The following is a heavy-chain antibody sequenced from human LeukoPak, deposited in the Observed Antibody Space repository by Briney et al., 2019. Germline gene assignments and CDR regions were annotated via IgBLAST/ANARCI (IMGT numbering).Heavy chain of an antibody. V-gene: IGHV4-39*07. Sequence: SETLSLTCTVSGGSTSSSSYYWGWIRQPPGKGLEWIGSIYHSGSTYYNPSLKSRVTISVDTSKNQFSLELSSVTAADTAVYYCARVLYILRAFDIWGQGTMVTVSS. CDR3: ARVLYILRAFDI. J-gene: IGHJ3*02. CDR1: GGSTSSSSYY. CDR2: IYHSGST. D-gene: IGHD2-2*02.